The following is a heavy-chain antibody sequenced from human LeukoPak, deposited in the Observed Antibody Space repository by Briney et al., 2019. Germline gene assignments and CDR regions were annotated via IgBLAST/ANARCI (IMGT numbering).Heavy chain of an antibody. Sequence: PGGSLRLSCTASGFSLSRYWMHWVRQAPGKGLVWVSRINSDGSRTNYADSGKGRFTISRDNAKNTLFLEMNSLRAEDTAVYYCATGDGDSRYYFDFWGQGTQVTVSS. CDR1: GFSLSRYW. D-gene: IGHD4-17*01. CDR3: ATGDGDSRYYFDF. CDR2: INSDGSRT. V-gene: IGHV3-74*01. J-gene: IGHJ4*02.